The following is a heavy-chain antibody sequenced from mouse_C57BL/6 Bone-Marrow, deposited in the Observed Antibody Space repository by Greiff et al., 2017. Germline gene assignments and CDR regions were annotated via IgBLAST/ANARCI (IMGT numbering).Heavy chain of an antibody. CDR2: ISNLAYSI. CDR3: ARIGGLRRRYYAMDY. J-gene: IGHJ4*01. D-gene: IGHD3-1*01. Sequence: EVQVVESGGGLVQPGGSLKLSCAASGFTFSDYGMAWVRQAPRKGPEWVAFISNLAYSIYYADTVTGRFTISRENAKNTLYLEMSSLRSEDTAMYYCARIGGLRRRYYAMDYWGQGTSVTVSS. V-gene: IGHV5-15*01. CDR1: GFTFSDYG.